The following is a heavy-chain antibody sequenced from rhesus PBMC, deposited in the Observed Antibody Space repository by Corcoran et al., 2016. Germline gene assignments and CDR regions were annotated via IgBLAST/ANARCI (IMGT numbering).Heavy chain of an antibody. D-gene: IGHD2-39*01. CDR1: GGSFGRYL. V-gene: IGHV4-80*01. J-gene: IGHJ4*01. CDR2: INGNSRRN. Sequence: QVQLQESCPGLVKPSATLSLPCAFSGGSFGRYLGSWIRQSPGKGLVLIGEINGNSRRNNYHPSLKNRVAIAKDASKNLFSLKLSSVTAADTAVYYCARSVAVIVVSTVDYWGQGVLGTVSS. CDR3: ARSVAVIVVSTVDY.